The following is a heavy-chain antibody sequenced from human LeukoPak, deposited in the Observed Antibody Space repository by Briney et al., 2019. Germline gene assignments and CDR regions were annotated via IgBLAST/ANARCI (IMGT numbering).Heavy chain of an antibody. CDR2: INPNSGGT. V-gene: IGHV1-2*02. CDR1: GYTFTGYY. CDR3: ARLLGGWNYEKGNY. D-gene: IGHD1-7*01. Sequence: ASVKVSCKASGYTFTGYYMHWVRQAPGQGLEWMGWINPNSGGTNYARKFQGRVTMTRDTSISTAYMELSRLRSDDTAVYYCARLLGGWNYEKGNYWGQGTLVTVSS. J-gene: IGHJ4*02.